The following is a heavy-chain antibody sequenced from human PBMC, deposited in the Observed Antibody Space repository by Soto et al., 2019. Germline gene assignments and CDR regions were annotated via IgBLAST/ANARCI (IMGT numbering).Heavy chain of an antibody. V-gene: IGHV3-23*01. J-gene: IGHJ4*02. CDR2: ISGSGGST. Sequence: EAQLLESGGGLVQPGGSLRLSCAASGFTFSSYAMSWVRQAPGKGLEWVSAISGSGGSTYYADSVKGRFTISRDNSKNTLYLQMNSLRAEDTAVYYCAKVVVASISFFDCWGQGTLVTVSS. D-gene: IGHD2-15*01. CDR1: GFTFSSYA. CDR3: AKVVVASISFFDC.